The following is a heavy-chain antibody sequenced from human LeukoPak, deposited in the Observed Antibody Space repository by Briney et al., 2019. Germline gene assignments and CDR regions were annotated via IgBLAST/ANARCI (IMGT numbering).Heavy chain of an antibody. CDR1: GGSFSDYF. CDR3: ARGGNSSWDY. D-gene: IGHD6-6*01. CDR2: ISHSGST. V-gene: IGHV4-34*01. Sequence: PSETLSLTCAVYGGSFSDYFWSWIRQPPGKGLEWIGEISHSGSTTYNPSLRSRVTISGDTSKKQFSLKLSSVTAADTAVYYCARGGNSSWDYWGQGALVTVSS. J-gene: IGHJ4*02.